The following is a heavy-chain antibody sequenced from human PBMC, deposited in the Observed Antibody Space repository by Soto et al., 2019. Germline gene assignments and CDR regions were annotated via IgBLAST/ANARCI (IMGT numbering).Heavy chain of an antibody. CDR3: ARCIVVVSAAMPDRYHYGMDV. J-gene: IGHJ6*02. CDR2: IIPIFGTA. CDR1: GGTFSSYA. Sequence: QVQLVQSGAEVKKPGSSVKVSCKASGGTFSSYAISWVRQAPGQGLEWMGGIIPIFGTANYAQKLQGRVTITADESTSTAYMELSSLRSEDTAVYYCARCIVVVSAAMPDRYHYGMDVWGQGTTVTVSS. V-gene: IGHV1-69*01. D-gene: IGHD2-2*01.